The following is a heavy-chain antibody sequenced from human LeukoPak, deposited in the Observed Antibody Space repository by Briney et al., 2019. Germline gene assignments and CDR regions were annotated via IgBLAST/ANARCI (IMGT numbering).Heavy chain of an antibody. CDR1: GGSITSHF. J-gene: IGHJ4*02. V-gene: IGHV4-59*11. D-gene: IGHD1-26*01. CDR2: IYHSGIT. CDR3: ARDGYSGSSLFDS. Sequence: SETLSLTCTVSGGSITSHFWSWIRQPPGKGLEWIGYIYHSGITNYNPSLKSRVTISVDTSKYQFSLELSSVTAADTAVYYCARDGYSGSSLFDSWGQGTLATVSS.